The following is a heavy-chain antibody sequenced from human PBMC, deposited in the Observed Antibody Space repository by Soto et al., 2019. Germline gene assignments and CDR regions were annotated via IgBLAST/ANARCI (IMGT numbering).Heavy chain of an antibody. CDR2: INHSGST. D-gene: IGHD3-22*01. Sequence: PSETLSLTCAVYGGSFSGYYWSWIRQPPGKGLEWIGEINHSGSTNYNPSLKSRVTISVDTSKNQFSLKLSSVTAADTAVYYCASDNHSSGYSYYFDYWGQGTLVTVSS. V-gene: IGHV4-34*01. CDR3: ASDNHSSGYSYYFDY. J-gene: IGHJ4*02. CDR1: GGSFSGYY.